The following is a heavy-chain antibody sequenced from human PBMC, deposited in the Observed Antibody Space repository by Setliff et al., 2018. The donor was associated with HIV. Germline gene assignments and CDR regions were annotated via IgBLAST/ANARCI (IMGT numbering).Heavy chain of an antibody. Sequence: SETLSLTCTVSGGSISSHYWNWIRQPPGKGLEWIGSIYYSGSTNYNPSLKSRVTISVDTSKNQFSLKLSSVTAADTAVYYCARDLRARTFDYWGQGTLVTVS. J-gene: IGHJ4*02. D-gene: IGHD5-12*01. V-gene: IGHV4-59*11. CDR2: IYYSGST. CDR3: ARDLRARTFDY. CDR1: GGSISSHY.